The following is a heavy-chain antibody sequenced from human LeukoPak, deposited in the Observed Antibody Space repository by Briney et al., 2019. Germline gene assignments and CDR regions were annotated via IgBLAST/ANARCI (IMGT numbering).Heavy chain of an antibody. V-gene: IGHV1-69*13. CDR3: ARVVHYYYGMDV. D-gene: IGHD4/OR15-4a*01. J-gene: IGHJ6*02. CDR2: IIPIFGTA. Sequence: GASVKVSCKASGGTFSSYAISWVRQAPGQGLEWMGGIIPIFGTANYAQKFQGRVTITADESTSTAYMELSSLRSEDTAVYYCARVVHYYYGMDVWGQGTTVTVSS. CDR1: GGTFSSYA.